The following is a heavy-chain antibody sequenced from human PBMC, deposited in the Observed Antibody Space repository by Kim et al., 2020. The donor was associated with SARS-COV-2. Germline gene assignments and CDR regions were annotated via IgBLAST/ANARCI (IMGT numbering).Heavy chain of an antibody. CDR1: GYSFTSYW. CDR3: ARHPLQAAAGTYPLDG. J-gene: IGHJ4*02. D-gene: IGHD6-13*01. CDR2: IDPSDSYT. Sequence: GESLKISCKGSGYSFTSYWISWVRQMPGKGLEWMGRIDPSDSYTNYSPSFQGHVTISADKSISTAYLQWSSLKASDTAMYYCARHPLQAAAGTYPLDGWGQGTLVTVSS. V-gene: IGHV5-10-1*01.